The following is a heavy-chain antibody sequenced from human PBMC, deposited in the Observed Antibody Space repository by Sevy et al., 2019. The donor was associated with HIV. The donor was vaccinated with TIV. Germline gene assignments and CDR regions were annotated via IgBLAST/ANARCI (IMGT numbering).Heavy chain of an antibody. CDR2: VSGGGDTT. Sequence: GGSLRLSCAASGFTFTNAWMTWVRQAPGKGLEWVSDVSGGGDTTYYADSVKGRFTISRDNSKNTLYLQMNSLRAEDTAVYYCAKGGSTSGYYLNYFAYWGQGTLVTVSS. D-gene: IGHD3-22*01. J-gene: IGHJ4*02. V-gene: IGHV3-23*01. CDR1: GFTFTNAW. CDR3: AKGGSTSGYYLNYFAY.